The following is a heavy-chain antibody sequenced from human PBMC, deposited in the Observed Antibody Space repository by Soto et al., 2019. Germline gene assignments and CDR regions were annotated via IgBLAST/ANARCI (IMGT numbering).Heavy chain of an antibody. Sequence: QVQLVESGGGVVQPGGSLRLSCTTSGFTFNTYGMHWVRQAPGKGLEWVAIIWYDGSNKYYADSVKGRFTISRDNSKNALYLQMNSLRAEDTAVSHCARADCTGAYCYSWPYNYGVDVWGQGATVTVSS. J-gene: IGHJ6*02. CDR1: GFTFNTYG. D-gene: IGHD2-15*01. V-gene: IGHV3-33*08. CDR3: ARADCTGAYCYSWPYNYGVDV. CDR2: IWYDGSNK.